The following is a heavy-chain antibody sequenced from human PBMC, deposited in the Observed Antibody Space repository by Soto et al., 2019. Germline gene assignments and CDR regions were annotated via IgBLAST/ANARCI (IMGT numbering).Heavy chain of an antibody. D-gene: IGHD2-15*01. Sequence: PGESLKISCAASGFTFSSYTMNWVRQAPGKGLEWVSSISSSGYIFSTDSVRGRFTISRDNAKNSVYLQINSLRAEDTAVYFCARDCSGGSCYPGMDVWGQGTTVTVSS. CDR3: ARDCSGGSCYPGMDV. V-gene: IGHV3-21*01. CDR2: ISSSGYI. J-gene: IGHJ6*02. CDR1: GFTFSSYT.